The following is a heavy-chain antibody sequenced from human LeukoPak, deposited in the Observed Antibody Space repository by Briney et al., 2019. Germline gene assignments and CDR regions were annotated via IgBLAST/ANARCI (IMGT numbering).Heavy chain of an antibody. CDR3: ARGHMVTTWKDLDY. Sequence: ASVKVSCKASGYTFTSYGISWVRQAPGQGLEWMGWISAYNGNTNYAQKLQGRVTMTTDTSTSTAYMELRSPRSDDTAVYYCARGHMVTTWKDLDYWGQGTLVALSS. CDR1: GYTFTSYG. D-gene: IGHD4-17*01. J-gene: IGHJ4*02. CDR2: ISAYNGNT. V-gene: IGHV1-18*01.